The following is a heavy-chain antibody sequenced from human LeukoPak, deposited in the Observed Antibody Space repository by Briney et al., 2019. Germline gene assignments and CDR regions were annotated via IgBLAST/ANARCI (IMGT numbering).Heavy chain of an antibody. CDR2: IRSDGSNK. CDR3: AKGPGSVGPRFLEWGFDP. V-gene: IGHV3-30*02. J-gene: IGHJ5*02. Sequence: PGGPLRLSCAASGFTFDDYAMHWVRQAPGKGLEWVAFIRSDGSNKYYADSVKGRFTISRDSSKNTLYLQMSSLRAEDTAVYYCAKGPGSVGPRFLEWGFDPWGQGTLVTVSS. D-gene: IGHD3-3*01. CDR1: GFTFDDYA.